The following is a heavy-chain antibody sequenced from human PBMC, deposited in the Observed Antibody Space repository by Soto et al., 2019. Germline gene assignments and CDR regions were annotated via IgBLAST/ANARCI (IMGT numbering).Heavy chain of an antibody. Sequence: SVKVSCKASGGTFSSYAISWVRQAPGQGLEWMGGIIPIFGTANYAQKFQGRVTITADESTCTAYMELSSLRSEDTAVYYCARDQGQSIAALYGMDVWGQGTTATVSS. CDR2: IIPIFGTA. D-gene: IGHD6-6*01. J-gene: IGHJ6*02. V-gene: IGHV1-69*13. CDR1: GGTFSSYA. CDR3: ARDQGQSIAALYGMDV.